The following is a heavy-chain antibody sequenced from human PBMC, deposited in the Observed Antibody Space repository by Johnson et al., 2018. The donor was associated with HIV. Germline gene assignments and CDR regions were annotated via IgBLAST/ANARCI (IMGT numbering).Heavy chain of an antibody. D-gene: IGHD6-19*01. J-gene: IGHJ3*02. Sequence: QVQLVESGGGLIQPGGSLRLSCAASGFTVSSNYMSWVRQSPGKGLEWVSYISSSGSTIYYADSVKGRFTISRDNAKNTLYLQMNSLRVEDTAVYYCARAIDQGYSSGWSSDVYDIWGQGTMVTVSA. CDR1: GFTVSSNY. V-gene: IGHV3-11*04. CDR2: ISSSGSTI. CDR3: ARAIDQGYSSGWSSDVYDI.